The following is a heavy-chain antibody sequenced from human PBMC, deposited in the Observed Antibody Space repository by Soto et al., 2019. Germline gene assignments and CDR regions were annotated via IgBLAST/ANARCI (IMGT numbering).Heavy chain of an antibody. CDR1: GDSVSSNTAA. Sequence: SQTLSLTCAISGDSVSSNTAAWNWIRSSPSRGLEWLGRTYYRSNWRHDYAVSVRSRITVNPDTSKNHFSLQLNSVTPDDSAVYYCARGVAGSGFDLWGQGTLVTVSS. D-gene: IGHD6-19*01. CDR3: ARGVAGSGFDL. V-gene: IGHV6-1*01. CDR2: TYYRSNWRH. J-gene: IGHJ4*02.